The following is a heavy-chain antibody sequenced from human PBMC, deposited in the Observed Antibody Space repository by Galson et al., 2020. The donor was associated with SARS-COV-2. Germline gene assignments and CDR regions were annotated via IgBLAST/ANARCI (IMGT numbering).Heavy chain of an antibody. D-gene: IGHD3-10*01. V-gene: IGHV3-33*01. CDR2: IWSDGSNK. CDR3: AIDYRFGEGTSDY. CDR1: GFTFSSYG. Sequence: GGSLRLSCAASGFTFSSYGMHWVRQAPGKGLEWVAVIWSDGSNKYYADSVKGRFTISRDNSKNTLYLQMNSLRAEDTAVYYCAIDYRFGEGTSDYWGQGTLVTVSS. J-gene: IGHJ4*02.